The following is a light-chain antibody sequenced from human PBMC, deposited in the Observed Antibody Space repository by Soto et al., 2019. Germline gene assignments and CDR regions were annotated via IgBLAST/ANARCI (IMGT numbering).Light chain of an antibody. V-gene: IGKV3-15*01. CDR2: GAS. CDR3: QHQSILPRT. CDR1: QSVGNN. Sequence: IVLTQSPVTVSLSPGERVTLSCRASQSVGNNLAWYQQKPGQAPRLLIHGASTRATGIPARFSGSGSGTEFTLTISSLQSEDFAVYYCQHQSILPRTFGQGAKVDI. J-gene: IGKJ1*01.